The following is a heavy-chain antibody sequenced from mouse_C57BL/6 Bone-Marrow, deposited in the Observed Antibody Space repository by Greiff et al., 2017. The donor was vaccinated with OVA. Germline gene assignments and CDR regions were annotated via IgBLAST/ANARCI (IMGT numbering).Heavy chain of an antibody. J-gene: IGHJ2*01. Sequence: QVQLKQPGAELVRPGTSVKLSCKASGYTFTSYWMHWVKQRPGQGLEWIGVIDPSASYTNYNQKFKGKATLTVDTSSSTAYMQLSSLTSEDSAVYYCARYYYFFDYWGQGTTLTVSS. D-gene: IGHD2-1*01. CDR3: ARYYYFFDY. CDR1: GYTFTSYW. CDR2: IDPSASYT. V-gene: IGHV1-59*01.